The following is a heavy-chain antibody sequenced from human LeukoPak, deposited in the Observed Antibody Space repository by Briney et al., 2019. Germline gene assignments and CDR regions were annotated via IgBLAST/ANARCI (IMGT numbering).Heavy chain of an antibody. J-gene: IGHJ3*02. CDR1: GYTCTSYG. Sequence: GASVKVSCKASGYTCTSYGISWVRQAPGQRLEWMGWISAYNGNTNYAQKLQGRVTMTTDTSTSTAYMELRSLRSDDTAVYYCARDMVRVVITPSDAFDIWGQGTMVTVSS. CDR2: ISAYNGNT. V-gene: IGHV1-18*01. CDR3: ARDMVRVVITPSDAFDI. D-gene: IGHD3-10*01.